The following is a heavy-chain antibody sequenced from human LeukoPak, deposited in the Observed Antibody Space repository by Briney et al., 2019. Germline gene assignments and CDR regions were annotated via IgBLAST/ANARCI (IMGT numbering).Heavy chain of an antibody. J-gene: IGHJ2*01. V-gene: IGHV3-74*01. CDR1: GFSLSNYW. D-gene: IGHD1-1*01. CDR3: VRDGGTHFHDGSSVL. Sequence: GGSLRLSCAASGFSLSNYWMMHWVRQAPGKGLVWVSRIMKDGEYTSYADSVKGRFTVSRDNAQNRLYLQMNSLRAEDTGVYYCVRDGGTHFHDGSSVLGAPGTRVTVSS. CDR2: IMKDGEYT.